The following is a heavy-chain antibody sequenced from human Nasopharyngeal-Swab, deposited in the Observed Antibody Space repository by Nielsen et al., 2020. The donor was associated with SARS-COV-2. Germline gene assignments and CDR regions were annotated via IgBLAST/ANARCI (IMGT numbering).Heavy chain of an antibody. D-gene: IGHD3-10*01. CDR2: ISASGGST. Sequence: GESLKISCIASGFTFNIYAMDWVRRTPGRGLQWVSGISASGGSTYYTDSVKGRFAVSRDNSRNTLYLQMHSLRVEDTALYYCAKDDVVRGDAFDIWGQGTMVTVSS. CDR1: GFTFNIYA. CDR3: AKDDVVRGDAFDI. V-gene: IGHV3-23*01. J-gene: IGHJ3*02.